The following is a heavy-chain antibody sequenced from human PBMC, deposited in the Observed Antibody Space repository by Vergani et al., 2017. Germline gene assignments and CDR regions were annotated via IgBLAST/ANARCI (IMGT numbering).Heavy chain of an antibody. CDR2: INPNSGGT. D-gene: IGHD4-17*01. CDR3: ARGSRDLHSTVTSNWFDP. CDR1: GYTFTGYY. J-gene: IGHJ5*02. V-gene: IGHV1-2*02. Sequence: QVQLVQSGAEVKKPGASVKVSCKASGYTFTGYYMHWVRQAPGQGLEWMGWINPNSGGTNYAQKFQGRVTMTRDTSISTAYMERSRLRSDDTAVYYCARGSRDLHSTVTSNWFDPWGQGTLVTVSS.